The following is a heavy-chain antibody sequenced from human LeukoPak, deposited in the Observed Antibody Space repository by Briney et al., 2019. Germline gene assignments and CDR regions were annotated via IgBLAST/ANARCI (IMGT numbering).Heavy chain of an antibody. V-gene: IGHV4-38-2*02. D-gene: IGHD2-2*02. Sequence: PSETLSLTCTVSGYSISSGYYWGWIRQPPGKGLEWIGSIYHSGSTYYNPSLKSRVTISVDTSKNQFSLKLSSVTAADTAVYYCARGIVVVPAAISLSRPGARFDYWGQGTLVTVSS. CDR1: GYSISSGYY. CDR3: ARGIVVVPAAISLSRPGARFDY. CDR2: IYHSGST. J-gene: IGHJ4*02.